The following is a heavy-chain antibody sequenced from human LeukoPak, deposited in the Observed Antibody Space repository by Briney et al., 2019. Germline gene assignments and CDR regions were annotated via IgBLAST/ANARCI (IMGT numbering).Heavy chain of an antibody. J-gene: IGHJ6*03. Sequence: GESLKISCKGSGYSFTSYWIGWVRQMPGKGLEWMGIIYPGDSDTRYRPSFQGQATISADKSISTPYLQWSSLKAPDTAMYYCARPRIAAACNVNYMAVWGKGTTVTVSS. V-gene: IGHV5-51*01. CDR2: IYPGDSDT. CDR1: GYSFTSYW. D-gene: IGHD6-13*01. CDR3: ARPRIAAACNVNYMAV.